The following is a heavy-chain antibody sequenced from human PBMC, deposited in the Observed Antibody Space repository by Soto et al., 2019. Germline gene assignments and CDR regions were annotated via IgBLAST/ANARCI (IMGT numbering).Heavy chain of an antibody. V-gene: IGHV1-69*13. Sequence: SVKVSCKASGGTFSSYAISWVRQAPGQGLEWMGGIIPIFGTANYAQKIQGRVTITADESTSTAYMELSSLRSEDTAVYYCARPAVTTYPRHYYYYGMDVWGQRTTVTVSS. D-gene: IGHD4-4*01. CDR1: GGTFSSYA. CDR3: ARPAVTTYPRHYYYYGMDV. CDR2: IIPIFGTA. J-gene: IGHJ6*02.